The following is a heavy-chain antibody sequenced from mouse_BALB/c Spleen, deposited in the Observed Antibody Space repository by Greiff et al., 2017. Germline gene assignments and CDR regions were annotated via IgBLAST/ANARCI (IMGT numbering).Heavy chain of an antibody. J-gene: IGHJ4*01. CDR1: GFTFSSFG. CDR3: ARSGTTTATFAMDY. CDR2: ISSGSSTI. V-gene: IGHV5-17*02. Sequence: EVMLVESGGGLVQPGGSRKLSCAASGFTFSSFGMHWVRQAPEKGLEWVAYISSGSSTIYYADTVKGRFTISRDNPKNTLFLQMTSLRSEDTAMYYCARSGTTTATFAMDYWGQGTSVTVSS. D-gene: IGHD1-2*01.